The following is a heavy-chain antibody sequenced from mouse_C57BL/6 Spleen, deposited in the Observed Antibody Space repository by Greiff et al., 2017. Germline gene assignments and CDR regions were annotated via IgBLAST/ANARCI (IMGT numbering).Heavy chain of an antibody. CDR1: GYTFTSYW. CDR3: AREEGDLYYFDY. V-gene: IGHV1-55*01. Sequence: QVQLQQPGAELVKPGASVKMSCKASGYTFTSYWITWVKQRPGQGLEWIGDIYPGSGSTNYNEKFKSKATLTVDTSSSTAYMQLSSLTSEDPAVYYCAREEGDLYYFDYWGQGTTLTVSS. J-gene: IGHJ2*01. CDR2: IYPGSGST. D-gene: IGHD3-3*01.